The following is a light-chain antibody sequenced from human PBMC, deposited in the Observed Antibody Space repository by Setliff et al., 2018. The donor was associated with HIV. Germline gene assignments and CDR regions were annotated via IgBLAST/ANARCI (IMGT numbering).Light chain of an antibody. CDR2: EVI. CDR3: CSYAGSSTWV. CDR1: SSDVGSYNL. Sequence: QSVLTQPASVSGSPGQSITISCTGTSSDVGSYNLVSWCQQHPGKVPKLMIYEVIKWPSGVSNRFSGSKSGNTASLTISGLQAEDEADYYCCSYAGSSTWVFGGGTQLTVL. J-gene: IGLJ3*02. V-gene: IGLV2-23*02.